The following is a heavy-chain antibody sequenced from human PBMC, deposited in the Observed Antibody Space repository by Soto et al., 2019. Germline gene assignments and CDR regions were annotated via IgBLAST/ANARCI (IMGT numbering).Heavy chain of an antibody. V-gene: IGHV4-4*02. CDR3: ARQGGTVTTRRTPYYYYYGMDV. Sequence: SETLXLTCAVSGGSITSNWWSWVRQPPGKGLEWIGEIHHSGSFNYNPSLKSRVTISVDTSKNQFSLKLSSVTAADTAVYYCARQGGTVTTRRTPYYYYYGMDVWGQGTTVTVSS. J-gene: IGHJ6*02. CDR2: IHHSGSF. CDR1: GGSITSNW. D-gene: IGHD4-4*01.